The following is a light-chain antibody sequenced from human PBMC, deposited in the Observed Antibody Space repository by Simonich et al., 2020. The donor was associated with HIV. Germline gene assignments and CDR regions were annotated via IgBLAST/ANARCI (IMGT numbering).Light chain of an antibody. J-gene: IGLJ2*01. V-gene: IGLV2-14*03. CDR3: SSYTSSSVI. Sequence: QSALTQPASVSGSPGQSISISCTGTSSHVGGYNYVSWYQQHPGKAPKLMIYDVSYRPSGVSNRFSGSKSGNTASLTISGLQAEDEADYYCSSYTSSSVIFGGGTKLTVL. CDR2: DVS. CDR1: SSHVGGYNY.